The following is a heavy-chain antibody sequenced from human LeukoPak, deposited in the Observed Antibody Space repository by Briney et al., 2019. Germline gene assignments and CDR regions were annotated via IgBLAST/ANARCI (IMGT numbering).Heavy chain of an antibody. CDR2: IREDGSEK. J-gene: IGHJ4*02. CDR1: GFTFSNYD. V-gene: IGHV3-7*01. CDR3: ARDLSGSYHTPFGY. Sequence: EGSLRLSCAASGFTFSNYDMNWVRQAPGKGLEWVAGIREDGSEKHYVGFVKGRFTISRDNANSSLFLQMNSLRAEDTAVYFCARDLSGSYHTPFGYWGQGTLVTVSS. D-gene: IGHD1-26*01.